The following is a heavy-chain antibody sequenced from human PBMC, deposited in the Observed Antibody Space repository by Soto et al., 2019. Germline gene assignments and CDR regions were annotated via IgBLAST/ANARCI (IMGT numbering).Heavy chain of an antibody. Sequence: SETLSLTCTVSGGSISSSSYYWGWIRQPPGKGLEWIGYIYYSGSTNYNPSLKSRVTISVDTSKNQFSLKLSSVAAADTAVYYCARQDGDLIDYWGQGTLVTVSS. J-gene: IGHJ4*02. CDR2: IYYSGST. CDR3: ARQDGDLIDY. V-gene: IGHV4-61*05. D-gene: IGHD4-17*01. CDR1: GGSISSSSYY.